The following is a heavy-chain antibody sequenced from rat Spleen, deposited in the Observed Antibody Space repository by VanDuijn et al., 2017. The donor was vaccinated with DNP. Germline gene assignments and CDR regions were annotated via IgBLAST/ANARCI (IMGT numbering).Heavy chain of an antibody. Sequence: EVQLVESGGGLVQPGRSLKLSCAASGFTFSDYYMAWVRQAPTKGLEWVATISTSGGSTYYRDSVKGRFTISRDNAKSTLYLKMGSLRSEYTATYYCARHYYDGSYYFDYWGQGVMVTVSS. CDR1: GFTFSDYY. J-gene: IGHJ2*01. CDR2: ISTSGGST. D-gene: IGHD1-12*02. V-gene: IGHV5-25*01. CDR3: ARHYYDGSYYFDY.